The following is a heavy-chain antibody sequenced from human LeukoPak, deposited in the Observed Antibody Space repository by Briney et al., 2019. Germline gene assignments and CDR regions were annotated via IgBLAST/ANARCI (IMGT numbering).Heavy chain of an antibody. D-gene: IGHD2-8*01. CDR1: GGAFSCYY. CDR2: IHHDVTT. J-gene: IGHJ4*02. Sequence: ETLSLTCVAQGGAFSCYYWSWIRQPPGKGLGWIGEIHHDVTTNYNPFLKSRVAIVVDTSTPQFSLNLPSVTAADTAVYFCARLRPNGVSRTGPSYWGQGTLVTVSS. V-gene: IGHV4-34*01. CDR3: ARLRPNGVSRTGPSY.